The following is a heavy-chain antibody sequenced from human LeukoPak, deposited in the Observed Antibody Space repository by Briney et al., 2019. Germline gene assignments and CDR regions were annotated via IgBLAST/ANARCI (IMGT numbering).Heavy chain of an antibody. CDR2: ISGSGGST. Sequence: GGSLRLSCAAPGFTFSSYAMSWVRQAPGKGLEWVSAISGSGGSTYYADSVKGRFTISRDNSKNTLYLQMNSLRAEDTAVYYCAKGVHGSGSIFDYWGQGTLVTVSS. V-gene: IGHV3-23*01. CDR1: GFTFSSYA. CDR3: AKGVHGSGSIFDY. J-gene: IGHJ4*02. D-gene: IGHD3-10*01.